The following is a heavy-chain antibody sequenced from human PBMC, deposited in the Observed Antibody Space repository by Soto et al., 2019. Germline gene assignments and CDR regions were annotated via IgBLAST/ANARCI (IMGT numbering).Heavy chain of an antibody. CDR1: GGGFISKG. V-gene: IGHV1-69*13. CDR3: ARDVGTSGYSMYNWFEP. J-gene: IGHJ5*02. Sequence: VKGPSKASGGGFISKGIGCIRQAPGQGLEWMGGIIPIFDTANYAQKFQGGVTITEDESTSTAYMELSSLRSEDTAVYFCARDVGTSGYSMYNWFEPWGQGTLVSV. D-gene: IGHD5-18*01. CDR2: IIPIFDTA.